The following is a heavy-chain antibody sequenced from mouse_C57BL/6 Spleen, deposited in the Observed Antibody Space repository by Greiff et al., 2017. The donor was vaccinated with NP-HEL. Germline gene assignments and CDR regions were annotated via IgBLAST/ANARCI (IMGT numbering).Heavy chain of an antibody. J-gene: IGHJ1*03. CDR1: GYTFTTYP. CDR3: ARGSWDERDWYFDV. Sequence: QVQLKESGAELVKPGASVKMSCKASGYTFTTYPIEWMKQNHGKSLEWIGNFHPYNDDTKYNEKFKGKATLTVEKSSSTVYLELSRLTSDDSAVYYCARGSWDERDWYFDVWGTGTTVTVSS. D-gene: IGHD4-1*01. CDR2: FHPYNDDT. V-gene: IGHV1-47*01.